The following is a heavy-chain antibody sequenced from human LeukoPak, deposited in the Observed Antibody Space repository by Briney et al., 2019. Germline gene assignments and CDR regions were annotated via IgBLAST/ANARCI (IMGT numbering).Heavy chain of an antibody. D-gene: IGHD2-15*01. CDR3: AKDRFVVVVAATLDY. Sequence: GGSLRLSCAASGFIVSSNYMSWVRQAPGKGLEWVAVISYDGSNKYYADSVKGRFTISRDNSKNTLYLQMNSLRAEDTAVYYCAKDRFVVVVAATLDYWGQGTLVTVSS. CDR1: GFIVSSNY. J-gene: IGHJ4*02. V-gene: IGHV3-30*18. CDR2: ISYDGSNK.